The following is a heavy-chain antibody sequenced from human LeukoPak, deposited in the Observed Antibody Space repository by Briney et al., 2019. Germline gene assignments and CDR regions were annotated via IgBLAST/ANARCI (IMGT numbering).Heavy chain of an antibody. CDR1: GFTFTNAW. CDR2: IKSKTDGGTT. J-gene: IGHJ4*02. V-gene: IGHV3-15*01. D-gene: IGHD1-26*01. CDR3: QGGRF. Sequence: PGGSLRLSCSASGFTFTNAWMSWVRQAPGKELEWVGRIKSKTDGGTTDYAAPVKVRFSISRDDSKNTLYLQMNSLKSEDTAVYYCQGGRFWGQGTLVTVSS.